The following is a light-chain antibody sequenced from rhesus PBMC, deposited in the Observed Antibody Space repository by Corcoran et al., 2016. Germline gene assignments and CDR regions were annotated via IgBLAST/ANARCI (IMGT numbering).Light chain of an antibody. CDR1: QSVNST. J-gene: IGKJ4*01. CDR3: QQYSYWPLT. CDR2: GAS. V-gene: IGKV3-42*03. Sequence: EIGMTQSPATLSLSPGERAILSCRASQSVNSTLAWYQQRIGQAPSLLSAGASRGARGLPERFSGSGSGTYFTLTISSLEPEDFALYYCQQYSYWPLTFGGGTKVEIK.